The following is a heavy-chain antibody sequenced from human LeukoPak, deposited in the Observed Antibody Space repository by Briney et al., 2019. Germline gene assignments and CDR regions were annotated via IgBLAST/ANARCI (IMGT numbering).Heavy chain of an antibody. CDR2: IYYSGST. Sequence: SETLSLTCTVSGGSISSYYWSWIRQPPGKGLEWIGYIYYSGSTNYNPSLKSRVTISVDTSKNQFSLKLSSVTAADTAVYYCAGANHYYDSSGNWFDPWGQGTLVTVSS. V-gene: IGHV4-59*01. CDR1: GGSISSYY. J-gene: IGHJ5*02. D-gene: IGHD3-22*01. CDR3: AGANHYYDSSGNWFDP.